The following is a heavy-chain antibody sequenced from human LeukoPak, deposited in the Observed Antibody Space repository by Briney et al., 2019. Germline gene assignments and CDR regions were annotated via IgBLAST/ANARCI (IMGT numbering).Heavy chain of an antibody. V-gene: IGHV4-34*01. CDR3: ARHGIDVLLKDYYFDY. CDR2: INHSGST. D-gene: IGHD3-16*01. CDR1: GGSFSGYY. Sequence: SETLSLTCAVYGGSFSGYYWSWIRQPPGKGLEWIGEINHSGSTNYNPSLKSRVTISADTSKNQFSLRLSSVTAADTAVYYCARHGIDVLLKDYYFDYWGQGTRVTVSS. J-gene: IGHJ4*02.